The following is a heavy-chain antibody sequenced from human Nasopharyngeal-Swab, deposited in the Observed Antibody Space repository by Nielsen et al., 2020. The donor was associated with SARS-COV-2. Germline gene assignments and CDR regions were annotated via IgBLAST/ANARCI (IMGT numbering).Heavy chain of an antibody. D-gene: IGHD3-10*01. CDR3: AKDVSLIRGYDAFDI. CDR1: GFTFRIYA. J-gene: IGHJ3*02. V-gene: IGHV3-23*01. Sequence: GESLKISCAASGFTFRIYAMSWVRQAPGKGLEWVSYISGDGDRVFYADSVKGRFTISRDNSASTMYLQMNSLRADDTAVYYCAKDVSLIRGYDAFDIWGPGTMVTVSS. CDR2: ISGDGDRV.